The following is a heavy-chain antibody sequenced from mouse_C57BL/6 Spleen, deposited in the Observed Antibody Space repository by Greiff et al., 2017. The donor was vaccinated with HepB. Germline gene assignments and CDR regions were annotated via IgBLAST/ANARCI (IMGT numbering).Heavy chain of an antibody. J-gene: IGHJ4*01. V-gene: IGHV3-6*01. CDR3: ARGRITTVVAREYYYAMDY. Sequence: DVQLQESGPGLVKPSQSLSLTCSVTGYSITSGYYWNWIRQFPGNKLEWMGYISYDGSNNYNPSLKNRISITRDTSKNQFFLKLNSVTTEDTATYYCARGRITTVVAREYYYAMDYWGQGTSVTVSS. CDR2: ISYDGSN. CDR1: GYSITSGYY. D-gene: IGHD1-1*01.